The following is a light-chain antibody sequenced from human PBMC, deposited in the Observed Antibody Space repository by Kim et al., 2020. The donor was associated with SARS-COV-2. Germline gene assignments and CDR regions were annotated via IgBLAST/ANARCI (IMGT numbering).Light chain of an antibody. Sequence: GDRVTITCRASRNIATWVAWYQQKPGEAPRLLIYKASNLKSGVPSRFSGTGSGTEFTLTTDSLQADDLATYYCQQYKSYPWTFGQGTKLEI. CDR2: KAS. J-gene: IGKJ1*01. CDR1: RNIATW. CDR3: QQYKSYPWT. V-gene: IGKV1-5*03.